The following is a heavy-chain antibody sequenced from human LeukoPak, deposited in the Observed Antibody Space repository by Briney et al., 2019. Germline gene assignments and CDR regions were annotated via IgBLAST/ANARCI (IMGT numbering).Heavy chain of an antibody. CDR3: ARVYPPGAAPDTPYYFDY. CDR1: GGTFSSYA. J-gene: IGHJ4*02. D-gene: IGHD1-26*01. Sequence: SVKVSCKASGGTFSSYAISWVRQAPGQGLEWMGGIIPMFGTANYAQKFQGRVTITADESTSAAYMELSSLRSEDTAVYYCARVYPPGAAPDTPYYFDYWGQGTLVTVSS. V-gene: IGHV1-69*13. CDR2: IIPMFGTA.